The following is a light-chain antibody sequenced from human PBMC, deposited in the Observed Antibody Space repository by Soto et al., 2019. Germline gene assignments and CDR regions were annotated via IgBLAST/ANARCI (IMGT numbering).Light chain of an antibody. J-gene: IGKJ1*01. CDR1: QSISHF. V-gene: IGKV1-5*01. CDR3: QQYTSYSRS. Sequence: DIQMTQSPSTLSASVGDRVTITCRASQSISHFLAWYQQKPGKVPKLLIYDASNLGSGVPSRFSGSGSGTEFTLTISGLQPDDFTTYYCQQYTSYSRSFGQGTKADI. CDR2: DAS.